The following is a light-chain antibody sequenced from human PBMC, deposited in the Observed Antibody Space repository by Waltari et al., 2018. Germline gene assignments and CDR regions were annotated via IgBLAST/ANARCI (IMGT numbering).Light chain of an antibody. J-gene: IGKJ4*01. CDR2: DAS. CDR3: QRSGLSPPLT. V-gene: IGKV3-20*01. CDR1: QNVRN. Sequence: EIVLTQSPATLALSPGEGVTLSCRTSQNVRNLAWYQQKPGQAPRLLIYDASTRVTGIPDRFSGGGSGTDFTLTISRLEPADFAVYYCQRSGLSPPLTFGGGTKVEIK.